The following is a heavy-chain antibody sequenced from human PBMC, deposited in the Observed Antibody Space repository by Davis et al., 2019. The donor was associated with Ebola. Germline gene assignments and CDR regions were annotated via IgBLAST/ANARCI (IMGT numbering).Heavy chain of an antibody. D-gene: IGHD4-17*01. J-gene: IGHJ4*02. CDR3: ARDRWNGDYLFDY. Sequence: GGSLRLSCAASGFTFSSSWMTWVRQAPEKGLEWVATIKADGSAKYYVDSVKGRFTISRDNVKNSLYLQMDSLRAEDTAVYYCARDRWNGDYLFDYWGQGTLVTVSS. CDR2: IKADGSAK. V-gene: IGHV3-7*01. CDR1: GFTFSSSW.